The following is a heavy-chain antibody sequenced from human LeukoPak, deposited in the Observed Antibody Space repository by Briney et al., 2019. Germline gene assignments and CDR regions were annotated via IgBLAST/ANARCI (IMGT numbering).Heavy chain of an antibody. V-gene: IGHV1-2*02. J-gene: IGHJ4*02. CDR2: INPNSGGI. D-gene: IGHD2-15*01. CDR1: GYTFTGYY. CDR3: ARDNCSGGSCYVGYFDH. Sequence: ASVKVSCKASGYTFTGYYMHWVRQAPGQGLEWMGWINPNSGGINYAQKFQGRVTMTRDTSISTAYMELSRLRSDDTAVYYCARDNCSGGSCYVGYFDHWGQGTLVTVSS.